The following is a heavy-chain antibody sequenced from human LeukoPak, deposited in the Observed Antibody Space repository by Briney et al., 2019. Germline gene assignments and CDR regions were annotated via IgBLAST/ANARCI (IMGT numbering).Heavy chain of an antibody. V-gene: IGHV4-59*01. J-gene: IGHJ1*01. CDR3: ARSSDPEYFQH. CDR2: IYYSGST. CDR1: GGSNSSYY. Sequence: PSETLSLTCTVSGGSNSSYYWSWIRQPPGKGLEWIGYIYYSGSTNYHPSLKSRVTISVDTSKNQFSLKLTSVTAADTAVYYCARSSDPEYFQHWGQGTLVTVSS.